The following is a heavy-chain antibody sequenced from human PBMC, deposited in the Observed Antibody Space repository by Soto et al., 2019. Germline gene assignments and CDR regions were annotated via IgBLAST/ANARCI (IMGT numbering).Heavy chain of an antibody. J-gene: IGHJ4*02. CDR3: ATYYDFWSGFDY. CDR2: IIPIFGTA. V-gene: IGHV1-69*06. Sequence: SVKVSCKASGGTFSSYAISWVRQAPGQGLEWMGGIIPIFGTANYAQKFQGRVTITADKSTSTAYMELSSLRSEDTAVYYCATYYDFWSGFDYWGQGTLVTVSS. D-gene: IGHD3-3*01. CDR1: GGTFSSYA.